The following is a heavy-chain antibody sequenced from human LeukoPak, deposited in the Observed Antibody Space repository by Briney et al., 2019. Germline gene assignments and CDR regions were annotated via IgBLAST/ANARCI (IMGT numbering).Heavy chain of an antibody. CDR2: ILYTGDT. V-gene: IGHV4-4*02. Sequence: SETLSLTCAVSGASVSSGNWWNWARQSPGKGLEWIAEILYTGDTNYNPSLRSRVTLSIDNSNNEASLKLASVTAADSAVYYCARAQRGCSANSCYLDPWGPGILVSVSS. J-gene: IGHJ5*02. D-gene: IGHD2-15*01. CDR3: ARAQRGCSANSCYLDP. CDR1: GASVSSGNW.